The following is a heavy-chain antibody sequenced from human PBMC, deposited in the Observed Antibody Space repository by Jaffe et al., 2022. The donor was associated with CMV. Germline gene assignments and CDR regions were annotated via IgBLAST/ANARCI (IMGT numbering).Heavy chain of an antibody. CDR2: IYYSGST. CDR3: ARGVYASGVDP. V-gene: IGHV4-59*08. D-gene: IGHD2-8*01. Sequence: QVQLQESGPGLVKPSETLSLTCTVSGGSISSYYWSWIRQPPGKGLEWIGYIYYSGSTNYNPSLKSRVTISVDTSKNQFSLKLSSVTAADTAVYYCARGVYASGVDPWGQGTLVTVSS. CDR1: GGSISSYY. J-gene: IGHJ5*02.